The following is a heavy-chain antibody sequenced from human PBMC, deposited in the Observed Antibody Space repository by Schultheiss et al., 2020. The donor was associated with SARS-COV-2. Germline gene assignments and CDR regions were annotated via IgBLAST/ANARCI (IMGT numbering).Heavy chain of an antibody. J-gene: IGHJ3*02. CDR3: ARDLDGVAAAGDAFDI. D-gene: IGHD6-13*01. Sequence: SETLSLTCAVYGGSFSGYYWSWIRQSPEKGLEWIGEINHSGSTNYNPSLKSRVTISVDTSKNQFSLKLSSVTAADTAVYYCARDLDGVAAAGDAFDIWGQGTMVTVSS. V-gene: IGHV4-34*01. CDR2: INHSGST. CDR1: GGSFSGYY.